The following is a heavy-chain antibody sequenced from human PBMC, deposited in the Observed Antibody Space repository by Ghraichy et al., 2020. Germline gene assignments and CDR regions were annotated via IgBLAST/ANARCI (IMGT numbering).Heavy chain of an antibody. CDR2: ISHNGST. J-gene: IGHJ5*02. Sequence: SETLSLTCAVYGGSFSGYYWSWIRQPPGKGLEWIGEISHNGSTNYNPSLKSRVTISIDTSKNQFSLKLSSVTAADTAVYYCATRITRRRAAAAYNWFDPWGQGTLVTVSS. D-gene: IGHD6-13*01. CDR3: ATRITRRRAAAAYNWFDP. V-gene: IGHV4-34*01. CDR1: GGSFSGYY.